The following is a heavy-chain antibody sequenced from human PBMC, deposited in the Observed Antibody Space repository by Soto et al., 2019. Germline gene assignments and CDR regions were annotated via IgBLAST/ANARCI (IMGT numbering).Heavy chain of an antibody. D-gene: IGHD3-10*01. J-gene: IGHJ6*02. Sequence: PSETLSLTCTVSGGSISTYYWSWIRQPPGRGLEWIGYIYYSGSTNYNPSLKSRVTISVDTSNQFSLKLNSVTVADTAVYYCARHVSYGSESYYYGMDVWGQGTTVTV. CDR1: GGSISTYY. V-gene: IGHV4-59*08. CDR3: ARHVSYGSESYYYGMDV. CDR2: IYYSGST.